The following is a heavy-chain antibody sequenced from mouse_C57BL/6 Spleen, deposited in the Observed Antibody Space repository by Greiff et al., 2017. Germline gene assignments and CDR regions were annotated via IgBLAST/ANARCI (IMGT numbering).Heavy chain of an antibody. V-gene: IGHV1-52*01. CDR1: GYTFTSYW. CDR2: IDPSDSET. D-gene: IGHD1-1*01. Sequence: VQLQQSGAELVRPGSSVKLSCKASGYTFTSYWMHWVKQRPIQGLEWIGNIDPSDSETHYNQKFKDKATLTVDKSSSTAYMQLSSLTSEDSAVYYCARGPFDYYGSPWYFDVWGTGTTVTVSS. J-gene: IGHJ1*03. CDR3: ARGPFDYYGSPWYFDV.